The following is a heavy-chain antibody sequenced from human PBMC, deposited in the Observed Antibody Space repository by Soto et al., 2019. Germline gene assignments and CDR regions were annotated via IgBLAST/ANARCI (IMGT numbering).Heavy chain of an antibody. D-gene: IGHD2-15*01. CDR1: GGSISSSNW. CDR2: IYHSGST. J-gene: IGHJ6*02. Sequence: SETLSLTCAVSGGSISSSNWWSWVRQPPGKGLEWIGEIYHSGSTNYNPSLKSRVTISVDKSKNQFSLKLSSVIAADTAVYYCARGYCSGGSCYSGGMDVWGQGTTVTVSS. CDR3: ARGYCSGGSCYSGGMDV. V-gene: IGHV4-4*02.